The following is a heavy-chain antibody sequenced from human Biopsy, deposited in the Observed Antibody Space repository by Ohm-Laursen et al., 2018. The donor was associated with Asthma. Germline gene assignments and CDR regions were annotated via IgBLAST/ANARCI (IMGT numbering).Heavy chain of an antibody. V-gene: IGHV3-7*05. Sequence: SLRLSCSASAFTFSTYWMTWVRQAPGKGLQWVATINQYGSEESYVDSVEGRFTISRDNAKNSLYLQMNSLRVDDTAFYCCARVAWDIVVVPAAMPGAYFDHWGQGALVTVSS. J-gene: IGHJ4*02. CDR3: ARVAWDIVVVPAAMPGAYFDH. CDR1: AFTFSTYW. CDR2: INQYGSEE. D-gene: IGHD2-2*01.